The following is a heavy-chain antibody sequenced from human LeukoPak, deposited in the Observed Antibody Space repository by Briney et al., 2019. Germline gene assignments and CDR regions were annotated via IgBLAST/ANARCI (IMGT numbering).Heavy chain of an antibody. Sequence: PGGSLRLSCAASGFTFSSYWMHWVRQAPGKGLVWVSRINSDGSSTSYADSAKGRFTISRDNAKNTLYLQMNSLRAEDTAVYYCARVRGPAEIDPWGQGTLVTVSS. CDR3: ARVRGPAEIDP. CDR1: GFTFSSYW. CDR2: INSDGSST. D-gene: IGHD2-2*01. V-gene: IGHV3-74*01. J-gene: IGHJ5*02.